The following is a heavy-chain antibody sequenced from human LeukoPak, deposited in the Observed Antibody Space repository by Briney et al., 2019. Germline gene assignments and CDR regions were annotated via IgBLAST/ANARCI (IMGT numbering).Heavy chain of an antibody. Sequence: PGGSLRLSCAASGFTFSSYAMHWVRQAPGKGLEWVAVISYDGSNKYYADSVKGRFTISRDNSKNTLYLQMNSLRAEDTAVYYCARGHSVHYDYWGQGTLVTVSS. CDR3: ARGHSVHYDY. CDR1: GFTFSSYA. J-gene: IGHJ4*02. V-gene: IGHV3-30-3*01. D-gene: IGHD2-15*01. CDR2: ISYDGSNK.